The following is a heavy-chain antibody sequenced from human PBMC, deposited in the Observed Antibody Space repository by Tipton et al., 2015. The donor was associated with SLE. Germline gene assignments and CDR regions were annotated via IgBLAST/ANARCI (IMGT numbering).Heavy chain of an antibody. Sequence: TLSLTCTVSGGSISSYYWSWIRQPPGKGLEWIGYIYYSGSTNYNPPLKSRVTISVDTSKNQFSLKLSSVTAADTAVYYCARGDYVWGSYRLDYWGQGTLVTVSS. CDR2: IYYSGST. CDR1: GGSISSYY. D-gene: IGHD3-16*02. V-gene: IGHV4-59*01. CDR3: ARGDYVWGSYRLDY. J-gene: IGHJ4*02.